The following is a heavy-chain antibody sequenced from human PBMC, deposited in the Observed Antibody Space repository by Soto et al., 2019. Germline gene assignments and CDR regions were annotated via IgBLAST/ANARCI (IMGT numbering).Heavy chain of an antibody. D-gene: IGHD2-21*02. Sequence: QVQLQESGPGLVKPSGTLSLTCAVSGGSISSANWWSWVRQPPGKGLEWIGEIYHSGSSNYNPSLKSRVTISVDKSKNQCSLKLSSVTAADTAVYYCARDVGRAYCGGDCWYFDLWGRGTLVTFSS. CDR2: IYHSGSS. J-gene: IGHJ2*01. CDR3: ARDVGRAYCGGDCWYFDL. CDR1: GGSISSANW. V-gene: IGHV4-4*02.